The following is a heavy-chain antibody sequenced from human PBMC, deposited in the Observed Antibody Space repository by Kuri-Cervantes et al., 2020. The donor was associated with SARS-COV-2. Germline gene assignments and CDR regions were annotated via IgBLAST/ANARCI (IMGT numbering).Heavy chain of an antibody. CDR2: IVVGSGNT. V-gene: IGHV1-58*02. J-gene: IGHJ4*02. CDR1: GFTFTSSA. D-gene: IGHD3-10*01. Sequence: SVKVSCKASGFTFTSSAMQWVRQARGQRLEWIGWIVVGSGNTNYAQKFQERVTITRDMSTSTAYMELSSLRSEDTAVYYCARGSGSYLPSDYWGQGTLVTVSS. CDR3: ARGSGSYLPSDY.